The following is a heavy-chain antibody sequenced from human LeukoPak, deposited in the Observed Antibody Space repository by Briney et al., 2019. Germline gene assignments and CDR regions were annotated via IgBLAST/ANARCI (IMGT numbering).Heavy chain of an antibody. V-gene: IGHV3-33*01. Sequence: GGSLRLSCAASGFTFSSYGMHWVRQAPGKGLEWVAVTWYDGNHKYYADSVKGRFTISRDNSKNTLYLQMNSLGAEDTAVYYCARVYSSNWYAVYYGMDVWGKGTTVTVSS. CDR3: ARVYSSNWYAVYYGMDV. D-gene: IGHD6-13*01. CDR1: GFTFSSYG. J-gene: IGHJ6*04. CDR2: TWYDGNHK.